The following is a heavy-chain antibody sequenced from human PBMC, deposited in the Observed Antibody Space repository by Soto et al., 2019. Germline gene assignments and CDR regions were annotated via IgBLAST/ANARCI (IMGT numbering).Heavy chain of an antibody. CDR2: ISGSGGST. CDR3: AKDRLAGGFDY. Sequence: GGSLRLSCAASGFSFSSYAMSWVRQAPGKGLEWVSAISGSGGSTYYADSVKGRFTISRDNSKNTLYLQMNSLRADDTAVYYCAKDRLAGGFDYWGQGTLVTVSS. D-gene: IGHD3-16*01. CDR1: GFSFSSYA. J-gene: IGHJ4*02. V-gene: IGHV3-23*01.